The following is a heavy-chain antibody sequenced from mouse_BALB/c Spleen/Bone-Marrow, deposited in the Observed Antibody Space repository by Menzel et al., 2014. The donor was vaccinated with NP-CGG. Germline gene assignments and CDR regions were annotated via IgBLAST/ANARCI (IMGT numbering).Heavy chain of an antibody. CDR2: IDPANGNT. J-gene: IGHJ3*01. V-gene: IGHV14-3*02. Sequence: VQLQQSGAELVKPGASVKLSCTASGFNIKDTYMHWVKQRPEQGLEWIGRIDPANGNTKYDPKFQGKATITADTSSNPAYLPLSSLTSEDTAVYYCARPDLFAYWGQGTLVTVSA. CDR3: ARPDLFAY. CDR1: GFNIKDTY.